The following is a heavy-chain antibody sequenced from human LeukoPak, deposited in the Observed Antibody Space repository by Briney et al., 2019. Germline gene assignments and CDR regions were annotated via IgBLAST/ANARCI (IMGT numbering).Heavy chain of an antibody. CDR3: ARDLGICSSTSCYNKFDP. Sequence: SETLSLTCAVYGGSFSGYYWSWIRQPPGKGLEWIGEINHSGSTNYNPSLKSRVTISLDTSKNQFSLKLTSVTAADTAVYYCARDLGICSSTSCYNKFDPWGQGTLVTVSS. CDR1: GGSFSGYY. V-gene: IGHV4-34*01. D-gene: IGHD2-2*02. CDR2: INHSGST. J-gene: IGHJ5*02.